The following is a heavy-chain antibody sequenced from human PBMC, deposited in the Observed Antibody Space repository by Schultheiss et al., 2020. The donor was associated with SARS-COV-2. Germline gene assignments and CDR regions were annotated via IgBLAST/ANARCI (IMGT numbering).Heavy chain of an antibody. Sequence: ASVKVSCKASGYTFTSYGISWVRQAPGQGLEWMGWISAYNGNTNYAQKLQGRVTMTTDTSTSTAYMELSSLRSEDTAVYYCARDRRSDYYYYYGMDVWGQGTTVTVSS. V-gene: IGHV1-18*01. CDR1: GYTFTSYG. CDR3: ARDRRSDYYYYYGMDV. CDR2: ISAYNGNT. J-gene: IGHJ6*02.